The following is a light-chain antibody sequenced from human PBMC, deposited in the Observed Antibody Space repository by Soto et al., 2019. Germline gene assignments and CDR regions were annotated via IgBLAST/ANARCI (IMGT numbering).Light chain of an antibody. CDR3: QQLYTYPLT. CDR2: TAS. V-gene: IGKV1-9*01. J-gene: IGKJ4*01. CDR1: QGVNSY. Sequence: DIQMTQSPSSLSASVGDRVTVTCRASQGVNSYLAWYQQKPGKAPQLLIYTASTLQSGVPSRFSGSGSGTEFTLTITSLQPEDFAAYYCQQLYTYPLTFGGGTKVEIK.